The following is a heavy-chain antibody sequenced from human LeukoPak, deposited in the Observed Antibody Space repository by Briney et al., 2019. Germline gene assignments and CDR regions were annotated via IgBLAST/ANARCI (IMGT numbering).Heavy chain of an antibody. Sequence: ASVKVSCKASGYTFTGYYMHWVRQAPGQGLEWMGWINPNSGGTNYAQKFQGWVTMTRDTSISTAYMELSRLRSDDTAVYYCARDYGPYSSSSRVYYYYGMDVWGQGTTVTVSS. J-gene: IGHJ6*02. D-gene: IGHD6-6*01. CDR1: GYTFTGYY. CDR3: ARDYGPYSSSSRVYYYYGMDV. CDR2: INPNSGGT. V-gene: IGHV1-2*04.